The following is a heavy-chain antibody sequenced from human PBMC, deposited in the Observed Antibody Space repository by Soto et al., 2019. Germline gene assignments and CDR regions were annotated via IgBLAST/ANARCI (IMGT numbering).Heavy chain of an antibody. J-gene: IGHJ5*02. Sequence: SETLSLTCTVSGGSISNANYYWSWIRHHPGKGLEWIGHIYVTGAVDYNPSLRDRITISQDTSERQFSLNLRLVTAADTAVYYCARLRIATNNYKWFDPWGQGTLVTGLL. CDR1: GGSISNANYY. CDR2: IYVTGAV. V-gene: IGHV4-31*03. CDR3: ARLRIATNNYKWFDP. D-gene: IGHD2-21*01.